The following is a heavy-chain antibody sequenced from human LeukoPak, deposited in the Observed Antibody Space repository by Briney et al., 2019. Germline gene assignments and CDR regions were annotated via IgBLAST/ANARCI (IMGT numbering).Heavy chain of an antibody. CDR2: INPNSGGT. CDR3: ARGPYDSSGYPHY. J-gene: IGHJ4*02. D-gene: IGHD3-22*01. V-gene: IGHV1-2*02. Sequence: ASVKVSCKASGYTFTGYYMHWVRQAPGQGLGWMGWINPNSGGTNYAQKFQGRVTMTRDTSISTAYMELSRLRSDDTAVYYCARGPYDSSGYPHYWGQGTLVTVSS. CDR1: GYTFTGYY.